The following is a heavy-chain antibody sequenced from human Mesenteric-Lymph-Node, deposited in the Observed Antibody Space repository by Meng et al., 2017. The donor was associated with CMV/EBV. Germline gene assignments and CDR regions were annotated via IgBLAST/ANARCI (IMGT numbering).Heavy chain of an antibody. Sequence: SSVTVSCKASVCIFSSYAISWVRQAPGHGLEWMGGSIPIFGTANYAQKFQGRVTITTDESMSTAYMELSSLRSEDTAVYYCAREWYRVAAAGHYYYYGMDVWGQGTTVTVSS. CDR2: SIPIFGTA. V-gene: IGHV1-69*05. J-gene: IGHJ6*02. D-gene: IGHD6-13*01. CDR1: VCIFSSYA. CDR3: AREWYRVAAAGHYYYYGMDV.